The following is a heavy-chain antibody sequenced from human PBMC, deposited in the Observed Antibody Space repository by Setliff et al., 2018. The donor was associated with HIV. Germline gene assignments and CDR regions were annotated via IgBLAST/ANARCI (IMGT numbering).Heavy chain of an antibody. J-gene: IGHJ4*02. CDR3: AGSRGYFVQAD. D-gene: IGHD3-22*01. CDR1: GFAFSTYW. CDR2: IKQDER. V-gene: IGHV3-7*01. Sequence: GSLRLSCAASGFAFSTYWMSWVRQAPGKGLEWGAIIKQDERRYVDSVKGRFTISRDDARNSLYLQMNNLRVEDTAVYYCAGSRGYFVQADWGQGTLVTVSS.